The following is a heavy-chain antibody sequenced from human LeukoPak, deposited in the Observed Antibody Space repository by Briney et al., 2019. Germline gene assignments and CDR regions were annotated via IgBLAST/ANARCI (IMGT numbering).Heavy chain of an antibody. CDR3: ARGAYSSGWAYFDH. V-gene: IGHV3-48*04. CDR1: AFSFSGYN. J-gene: IGHJ4*02. CDR2: ISFSVNTK. Sequence: GGSLRLSCAASAFSFSGYNMNWVRQAPGKGLEWVSYISFSVNTKYYGDSVKGRFTISRDNAKNSLYLHMDSLRAEDTAVYYCARGAYSSGWAYFDHWGQGTLVTVSS. D-gene: IGHD6-19*01.